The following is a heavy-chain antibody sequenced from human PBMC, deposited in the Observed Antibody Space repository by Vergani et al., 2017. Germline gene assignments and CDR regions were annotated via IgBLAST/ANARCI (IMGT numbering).Heavy chain of an antibody. CDR2: INTNTGKP. J-gene: IGHJ4*02. V-gene: IGHV7-4-1*02. CDR1: GYTLNDYG. Sequence: QVQLVQSGSELRKPGASVKVSCKAFGYTLNDYGLNWARQAPGQGLEWMGWINTNTGKPMYASAFTGRFVFSLDTAVNTAYLQINNLRPDDTAVYFCARGDRWSLRVSAPWDYWGQGTLVTVSS. D-gene: IGHD2-8*01. CDR3: ARGDRWSLRVSAPWDY.